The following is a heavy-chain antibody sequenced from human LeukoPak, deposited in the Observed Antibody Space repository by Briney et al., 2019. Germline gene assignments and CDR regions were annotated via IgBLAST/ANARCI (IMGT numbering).Heavy chain of an antibody. Sequence: SETLSLTCTVSGGSISSSSYYWGWIRQPPGKGLEWIGSIYYSGSTYYNPSLKSRVTISVDTSKNQFSLKLSSVTAADTAVYYCARLENWFDPWGQGTLVTVSS. CDR3: ARLENWFDP. CDR1: GGSISSSSYY. D-gene: IGHD5-24*01. CDR2: IYYSGST. V-gene: IGHV4-39*07. J-gene: IGHJ5*02.